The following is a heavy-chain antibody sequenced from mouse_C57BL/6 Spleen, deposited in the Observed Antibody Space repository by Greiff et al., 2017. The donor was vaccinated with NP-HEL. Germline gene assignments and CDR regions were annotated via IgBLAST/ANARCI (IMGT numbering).Heavy chain of an antibody. J-gene: IGHJ1*03. D-gene: IGHD4-1*01. V-gene: IGHV1-52*01. Sequence: VQLQQPGAELVRPGSSVKLSCKASGYTFTSYWMHWVKQRPIQGLEWIGNIDPSDSDTHYNQKFKNKATLTVDKSSSTAYMQLSSLTSEDSAVYYCARSNWEGYFDVWGTGTTVTVSS. CDR2: IDPSDSDT. CDR1: GYTFTSYW. CDR3: ARSNWEGYFDV.